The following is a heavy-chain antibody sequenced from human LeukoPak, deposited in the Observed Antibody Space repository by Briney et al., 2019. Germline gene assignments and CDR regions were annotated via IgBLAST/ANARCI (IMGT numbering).Heavy chain of an antibody. CDR3: ARDRHGSGTYNYYGMDV. CDR1: GYTFINHD. CDR2: INPSGGST. V-gene: IGHV1-46*01. D-gene: IGHD3-10*01. Sequence: ASMKVSCKGYGYTFINHDIDWVRQAPGQGLEWMGIINPSGGSTSYAQKFQGRVTITRDTSTSTVYMEVSSLRSEDTAVSYCARDRHGSGTYNYYGMDVWGQGTTVTVSS. J-gene: IGHJ6*02.